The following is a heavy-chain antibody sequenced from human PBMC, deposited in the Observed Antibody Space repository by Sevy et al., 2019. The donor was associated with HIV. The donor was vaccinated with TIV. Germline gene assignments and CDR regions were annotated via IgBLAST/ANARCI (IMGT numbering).Heavy chain of an antibody. CDR2: INLDGSET. CDR1: GFTFSSYW. V-gene: IGHV3-7*01. CDR3: ARLFYGSADY. J-gene: IGHJ4*02. Sequence: GGSLRLACAASGFTFSSYWMSWVRQAPGKGLEWLATINLDGSETFYVDSVKGRFTIPRHNPRKSVYLQMTSLSAEDTAVYYCARLFYGSADYWGQGTLVTVSS. D-gene: IGHD3-10*01.